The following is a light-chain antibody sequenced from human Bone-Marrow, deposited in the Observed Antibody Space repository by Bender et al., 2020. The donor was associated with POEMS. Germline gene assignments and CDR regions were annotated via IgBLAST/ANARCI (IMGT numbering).Light chain of an antibody. CDR2: RTN. CDR1: KSNIGSNY. CDR3: QSYDNSLGGWV. J-gene: IGLJ3*02. Sequence: QSVLTQPPSTSETPGQSVTIFCSGGKSNIGSNYVSWYHQVPGTAPKLLLYRTNQRPSGVPDRFSGSKSDTSASLAIRGLQAEDEGDYYCQSYDNSLGGWVFGGGTQLTVL. V-gene: IGLV1-47*01.